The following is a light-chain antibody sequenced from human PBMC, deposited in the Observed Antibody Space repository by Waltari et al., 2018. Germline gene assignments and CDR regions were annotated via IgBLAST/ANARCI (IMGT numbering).Light chain of an antibody. J-gene: IGKJ4*01. CDR1: QSVSSSY. V-gene: IGKV3-20*01. CDR3: QQYGNSPGGT. CDR2: GAS. Sequence: EIVLTQSPGTLSLSPGERATLSCRASQSVSSSYLAWYQQKPGQAPRLLIYGASSRATGIPDRFSGSGSGTDFTLTISRLEPEDFAVYYCQQYGNSPGGTFGGGTKVEIK.